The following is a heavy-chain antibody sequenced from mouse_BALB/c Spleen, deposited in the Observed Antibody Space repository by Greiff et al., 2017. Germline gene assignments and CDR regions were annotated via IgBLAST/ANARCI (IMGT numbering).Heavy chain of an antibody. CDR3: VRDSMDY. CDR2: IWTGGGT. CDR1: GFSLTSYD. V-gene: IGHV2-9-2*01. J-gene: IGHJ4*01. Sequence: VQVVESGPGLVAPSQSLSITCTVSGFSLTSYDISWIRQPPGKGLEWLGVIWTGGGTNYNSAFMSRLSISKDNSKSQVFLKMNSLQTDDTAIYYCVRDSMDYWGQGTSVTVSS.